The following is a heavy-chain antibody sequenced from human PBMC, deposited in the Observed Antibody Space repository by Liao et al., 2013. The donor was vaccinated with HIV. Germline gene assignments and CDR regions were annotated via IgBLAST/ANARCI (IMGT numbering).Heavy chain of an antibody. CDR2: IYYSGST. CDR1: GGSIISDGYY. CDR3: ASAAGYDVFKI. Sequence: QVQLQESGPGLVKPSQTLSLSCTVSGGSIISDGYYWSWIRQPAGKGLEWIGTIYYSGSTFYNPTLKGRVTISLDTSRNQFSLKLSSVTAADTAVFYCASAAGYDVFKIWGQGTKVTVSS. D-gene: IGHD6-19*01. V-gene: IGHV4-61*02. J-gene: IGHJ3*02.